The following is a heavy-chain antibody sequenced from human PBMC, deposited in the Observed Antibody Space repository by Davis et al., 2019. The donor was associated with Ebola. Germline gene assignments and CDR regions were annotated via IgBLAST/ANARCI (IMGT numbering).Heavy chain of an antibody. Sequence: GGSLRLSCAASGFSFDAYAMHWVRQAPGKGLEWVSGITWNSGSIGYADSVKGRFTISRDNAKNSLYLQMNSLRAEDTALYYCAKGTTVTTPTGFDYWGQGTLVTVSS. CDR3: AKGTTVTTPTGFDY. V-gene: IGHV3-9*01. CDR2: ITWNSGSI. D-gene: IGHD4-17*01. CDR1: GFSFDAYA. J-gene: IGHJ4*02.